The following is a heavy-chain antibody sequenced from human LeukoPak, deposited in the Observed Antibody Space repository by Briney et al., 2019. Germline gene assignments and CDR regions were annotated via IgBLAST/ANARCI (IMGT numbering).Heavy chain of an antibody. CDR2: IYPGDSDT. V-gene: IGHV5-51*01. D-gene: IGHD5-24*01. CDR3: ARTLIPEMATNWFDP. J-gene: IGHJ5*02. Sequence: GESLKISCKGSGYSFTSYWIGWVRQMPGKGLEWMGIIYPGDSDTRYSPSFQGQVTISADKSISTAYLQWSSLKASDTAMYYCARTLIPEMATNWFDPWGQGTLVTVSS. CDR1: GYSFTSYW.